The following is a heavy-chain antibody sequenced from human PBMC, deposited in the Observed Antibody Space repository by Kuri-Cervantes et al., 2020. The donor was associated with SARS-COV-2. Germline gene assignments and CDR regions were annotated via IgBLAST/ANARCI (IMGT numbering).Heavy chain of an antibody. D-gene: IGHD5-18*01. CDR2: INHSGST. V-gene: IGHV4-34*01. J-gene: IGHJ4*02. Sequence: SETLSPTCAVYGWSFSGYYWSWIRQPPGKGLEWIGEINHSGSTNYNPSLKSRVTISLDTSKNQFSLKLSSVTAADTAVYYCARGSERGYSYGTHFDYWGQGTLVTVSS. CDR1: GWSFSGYY. CDR3: ARGSERGYSYGTHFDY.